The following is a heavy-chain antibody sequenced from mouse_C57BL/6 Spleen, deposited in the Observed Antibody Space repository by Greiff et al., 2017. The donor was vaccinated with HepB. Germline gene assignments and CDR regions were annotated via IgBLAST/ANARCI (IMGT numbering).Heavy chain of an antibody. V-gene: IGHV1-64*01. CDR1: GYTFTSYW. CDR3: ARGAREGYWDY. D-gene: IGHD3-1*01. CDR2: IHPTSGST. Sequence: QVQLQQPGAELVKPGASVKLSCKASGYTFTSYWMHWVKQRPGQGLEWIGMIHPTSGSTNYNEKFKSKATLAVDKSSSTAYMQNSSLTSEDSAVYYCARGAREGYWDYWGQGTTLTVSS. J-gene: IGHJ2*01.